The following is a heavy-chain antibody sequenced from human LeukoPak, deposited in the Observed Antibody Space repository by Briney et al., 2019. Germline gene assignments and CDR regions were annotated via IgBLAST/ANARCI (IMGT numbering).Heavy chain of an antibody. CDR3: AREAAGTSYFDY. Sequence: PGGSLRLSCAASGFTVSSNYMNWVRQAPGKGLEWVSVIYSGGSTYYADSVKGRFTISRDNSKNTLYLQMNSLRAEDTAVYYCAREAAGTSYFDYWGQGALVTVSS. D-gene: IGHD6-13*01. V-gene: IGHV3-66*01. J-gene: IGHJ4*02. CDR1: GFTVSSNY. CDR2: IYSGGST.